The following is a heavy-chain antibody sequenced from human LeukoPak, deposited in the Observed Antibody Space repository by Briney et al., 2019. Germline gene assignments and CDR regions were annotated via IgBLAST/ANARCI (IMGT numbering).Heavy chain of an antibody. CDR3: ARGGSGPYPRLHY. CDR1: GGSISSDY. D-gene: IGHD6-19*01. CDR2: IFYSGST. J-gene: IGHJ4*02. V-gene: IGHV4-59*01. Sequence: SETLSVTCTVSGGSISSDYWSCIRQSPGKGLEWIGYIFYSGSTNYSPSLKSRVTISVDTSKNQFSLKLSSVTAADTAVYYCARGGSGPYPRLHYWGQGSLVTVSS.